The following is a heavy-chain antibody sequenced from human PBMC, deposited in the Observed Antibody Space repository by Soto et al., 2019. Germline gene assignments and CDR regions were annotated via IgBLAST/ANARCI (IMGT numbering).Heavy chain of an antibody. Sequence: AGSLRLSCAVSGFTFSSYAMSCVRQAPGKGLECVSGISGSGGSTYYADSVKGRFTISRDNSKNTLYLQMNSLRAEDTAAYYCAKVGRQTGGTTVTTVVFDYWGQGTLVTVSS. CDR3: AKVGRQTGGTTVTTVVFDY. D-gene: IGHD4-17*01. V-gene: IGHV3-23*01. J-gene: IGHJ4*02. CDR2: ISGSGGST. CDR1: GFTFSSYA.